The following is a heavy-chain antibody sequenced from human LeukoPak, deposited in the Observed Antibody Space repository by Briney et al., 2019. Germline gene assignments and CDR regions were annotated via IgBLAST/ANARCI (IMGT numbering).Heavy chain of an antibody. J-gene: IGHJ3*02. V-gene: IGHV4-39*07. CDR3: ARESYYDSSGYSHDAFDI. CDR1: GGSISSSSYY. D-gene: IGHD3-22*01. Sequence: SETLSLTCTVSGGSISSSSYYWGWIRQPPGKGLEWIASIYYSGSIYYNPPLKSRVTISVDTSKNQFSLKLSSVTAADTAVYYCARESYYDSSGYSHDAFDIWGQGTMVTVSS. CDR2: IYYSGSI.